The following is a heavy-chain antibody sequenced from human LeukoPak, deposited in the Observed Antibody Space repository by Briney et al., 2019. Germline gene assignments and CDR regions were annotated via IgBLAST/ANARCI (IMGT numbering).Heavy chain of an antibody. CDR2: ISSSSSYI. V-gene: IGHV3-21*01. CDR3: AKLLWFGEPNPFDI. D-gene: IGHD3-10*01. CDR1: GFTFSSYS. J-gene: IGHJ3*02. Sequence: GGSLRLSCAAFGFTFSSYSMNWVRQAPGKGLEWVSSISSSSSYIYYADSVKGRFTISRDNAKNSLYLQMNSLRAEDTAVYYCAKLLWFGEPNPFDIWGQGTMVTVSS.